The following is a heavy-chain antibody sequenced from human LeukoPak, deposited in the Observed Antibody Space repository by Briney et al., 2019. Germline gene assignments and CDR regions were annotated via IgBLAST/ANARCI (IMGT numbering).Heavy chain of an antibody. J-gene: IGHJ4*02. CDR3: ARHGDSYDSPYDY. CDR1: GYSFTSYW. D-gene: IGHD5-12*01. Sequence: VESLKISCKGSGYSFTSYWIGWVRPMPGKGLELVGINYPGDSDTRYSPSFQCHVTISADNSISTAYVPWRSLRAADTAVYFCARHGDSYDSPYDYWGQGTLVTVSS. CDR2: NYPGDSDT. V-gene: IGHV5-51*01.